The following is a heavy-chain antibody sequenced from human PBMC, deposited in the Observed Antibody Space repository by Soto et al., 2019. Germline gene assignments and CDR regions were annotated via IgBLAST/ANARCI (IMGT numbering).Heavy chain of an antibody. CDR2: IVVGSGNT. CDR3: AADRLASSSGWSEYSQH. J-gene: IGHJ1*01. CDR1: GFTFTSSA. V-gene: IGHV1-58*01. D-gene: IGHD6-19*01. Sequence: ASVKVSCKASGFTFTSSAVQWVRQARGQRLEWIGWIVVGSGNTNYAQKFQERVTITRDMSTSTAYMELSSLRSEDTAVYYCAADRLASSSGWSEYSQHWGQGTLVTVSS.